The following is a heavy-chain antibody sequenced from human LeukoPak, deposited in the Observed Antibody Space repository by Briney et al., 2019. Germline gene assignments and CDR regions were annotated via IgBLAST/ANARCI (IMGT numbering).Heavy chain of an antibody. Sequence: GASVKVSCKASGYTFTSYHISWVRQAPGQGLEWMGWISAYNGNTNYAQELQGRVTMTTDTSTSTAYMELRNLRSDDTAVYYCARETGDYYDSSGYADFDYWGQGTLVTVSS. D-gene: IGHD3-22*01. J-gene: IGHJ4*02. CDR3: ARETGDYYDSSGYADFDY. CDR2: ISAYNGNT. CDR1: GYTFTSYH. V-gene: IGHV1-18*01.